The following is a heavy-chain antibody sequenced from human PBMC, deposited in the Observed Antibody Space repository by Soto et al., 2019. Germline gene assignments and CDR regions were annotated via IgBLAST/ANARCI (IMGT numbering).Heavy chain of an antibody. CDR3: ARDGRAFSIFGETMDV. CDR2: ISAYSGDT. D-gene: IGHD3-3*01. V-gene: IGHV1-18*01. J-gene: IGHJ6*02. CDR1: GFTFTNYA. Sequence: ASVKVSCKTSGFTFTNYAINWVRQAPCQGLQWMGWISAYSGDTKYAQRFQDRLTVTTEPSTTTAYMELRSLRSDDTAVYYCARDGRAFSIFGETMDVWGQGTTVTVSS.